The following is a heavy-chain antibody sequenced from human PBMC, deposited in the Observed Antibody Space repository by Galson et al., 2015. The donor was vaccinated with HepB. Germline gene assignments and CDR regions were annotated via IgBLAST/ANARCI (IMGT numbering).Heavy chain of an antibody. Sequence: SLRLSCAASGFTFSYYAMSWVRQAPGKGLEWISAITPSGDNTYSADSMKGRFTISRDNPRNTLFLQMNSLRAGDTAISFCAKVFPEKTDGWYRQALYYFDSWGQGTRVTVSS. CDR2: ITPSGDNT. CDR1: GFTFSYYA. V-gene: IGHV3-23*01. D-gene: IGHD6-19*01. J-gene: IGHJ4*02. CDR3: AKVFPEKTDGWYRQALYYFDS.